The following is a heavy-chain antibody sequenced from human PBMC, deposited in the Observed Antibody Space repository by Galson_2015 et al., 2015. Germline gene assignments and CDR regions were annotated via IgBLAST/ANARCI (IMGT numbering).Heavy chain of an antibody. CDR1: GFTFSSYS. CDR2: ISSSSSYI. V-gene: IGHV3-21*01. CDR3: ARQKDCGGDCYLFDY. J-gene: IGHJ4*02. Sequence: SLRLSCAASGFTFSSYSMNWVRQAPGKGLEWVSSISSSSSYIYCADSVKGRFTISRDNAKNSLYLQMNSLRAEDTAVYYCARQKDCGGDCYLFDYWGQGTLVTVSS. D-gene: IGHD2-21*02.